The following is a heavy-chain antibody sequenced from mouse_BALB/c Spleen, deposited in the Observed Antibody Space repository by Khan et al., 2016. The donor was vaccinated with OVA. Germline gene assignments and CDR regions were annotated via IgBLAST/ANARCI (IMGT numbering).Heavy chain of an antibody. CDR1: GYTFTNYG. V-gene: IGHV9-3-1*01. CDR3: ARPPYCSVVMGY. CDR2: MNTYTGES. D-gene: IGHD2-10*01. J-gene: IGHJ4*01. Sequence: QIQLVQSGPELKKPGETVKISCKASGYTFTNYGMNWVKQAPGKDLKWMGWMNTYTGESTYADDFKGRFAFSLETSASTTYLQINNLKNEDTATYFCARPPYCSVVMGYWGQGTSVTVSS.